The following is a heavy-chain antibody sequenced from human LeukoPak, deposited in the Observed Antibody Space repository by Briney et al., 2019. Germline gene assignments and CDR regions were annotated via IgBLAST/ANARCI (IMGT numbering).Heavy chain of an antibody. CDR3: GRGSAAPDH. D-gene: IGHD6-6*01. CDR2: IFPDGRAK. Sequence: PGGSLRLSCAASGFTFSSYLMRWVRQAPGKGLDGVANIFPDGRAKHYVGSVKGGLILSRDNAKHPVSLQMNSLRAEDTAVYYCGRGSAAPDHWGQGTLVTVSS. V-gene: IGHV3-7*01. J-gene: IGHJ4*02. CDR1: GFTFSSYL.